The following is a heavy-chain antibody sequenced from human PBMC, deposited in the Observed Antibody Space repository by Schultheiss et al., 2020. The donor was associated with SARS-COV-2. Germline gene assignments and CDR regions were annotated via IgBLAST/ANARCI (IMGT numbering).Heavy chain of an antibody. CDR2: ISSSSTI. Sequence: GGSLRLSCAASGFTFSNAWMNWVRQAPGKGLEWVSSISSSSTIYYADSVKGRFTISRDNAKNSLYLQMNSLRAEDTAVYYCARGRYYGSGSYPLLDYWGQGTLVTVSS. CDR1: GFTFSNAW. J-gene: IGHJ4*02. V-gene: IGHV3-69-1*01. D-gene: IGHD3-10*01. CDR3: ARGRYYGSGSYPLLDY.